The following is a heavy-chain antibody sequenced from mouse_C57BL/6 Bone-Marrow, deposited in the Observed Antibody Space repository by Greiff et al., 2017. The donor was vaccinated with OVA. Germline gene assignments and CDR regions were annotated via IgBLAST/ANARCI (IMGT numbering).Heavy chain of an antibody. Sequence: EVQLHQSGPELVKPGASVKISCKASGYTFTDYYMNWVKQSHGKSLEWIGDINPNNGGTSYNPKFKGKATLTVDKSSSTVYMELRSLTSEDSAFYYCASDYDYAWLAYWGQGTLVTVSA. CDR1: GYTFTDYY. V-gene: IGHV1-26*01. CDR3: ASDYDYAWLAY. D-gene: IGHD2-4*01. CDR2: INPNNGGT. J-gene: IGHJ3*01.